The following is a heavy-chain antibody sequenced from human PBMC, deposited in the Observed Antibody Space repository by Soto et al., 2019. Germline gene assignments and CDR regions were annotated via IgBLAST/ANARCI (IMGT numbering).Heavy chain of an antibody. J-gene: IGHJ5*02. V-gene: IGHV4-39*07. CDR3: ARGLHIVVVTANWFDP. CDR2: IYYSGST. Sequence: SETLSLTCTVSGGSISSSSYYWGWIRQPPGKGLEWIGGIYYSGSTYYNPSLKSRVTISVDTSKNQFSLKLSSVTAADTAVYYCARGLHIVVVTANWFDPWGQGTLVTVSS. CDR1: GGSISSSSYY. D-gene: IGHD2-21*02.